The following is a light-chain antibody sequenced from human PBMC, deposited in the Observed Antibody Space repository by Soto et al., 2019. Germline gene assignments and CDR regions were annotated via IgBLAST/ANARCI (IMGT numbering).Light chain of an antibody. J-gene: IGKJ3*01. CDR2: GAS. Sequence: EIVMTQSPATLSVSPGERATLSCRASQSVNSNLAWYQQKPGQAPRLLIYGASTRATGIPARFSASGSGTEVTLTISSLQSEDFAVYYCQQYNNWPPVFTFGPGTKVDIK. CDR3: QQYNNWPPVFT. V-gene: IGKV3-15*01. CDR1: QSVNSN.